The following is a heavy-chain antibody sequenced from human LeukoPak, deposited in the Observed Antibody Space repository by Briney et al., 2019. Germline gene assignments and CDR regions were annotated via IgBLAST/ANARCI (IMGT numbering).Heavy chain of an antibody. V-gene: IGHV3-48*04. J-gene: IGHJ4*02. CDR1: GFTFSSSS. Sequence: PGGSLRLSCVASGFTFSSSSMNWVRQAPGKGLEWVSYISSSGSTIYYADSVKGRFTISRDNAKNSLYLQMNSLRAEDTAVYYCAGNRILTGYYLFDYWGQGTLVTVSS. D-gene: IGHD3-9*01. CDR3: AGNRILTGYYLFDY. CDR2: ISSSGSTI.